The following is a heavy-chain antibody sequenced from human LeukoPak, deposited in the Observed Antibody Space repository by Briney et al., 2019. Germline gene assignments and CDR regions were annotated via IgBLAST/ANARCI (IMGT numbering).Heavy chain of an antibody. J-gene: IGHJ4*02. D-gene: IGHD3-10*01. CDR1: GFTFSIYG. V-gene: IGHV3-33*01. Sequence: GGSLRLSCAASGFTFSIYGMHWVRQAPGKGLECVAVIWNDGSNKYYADSVKGRFTISRDNCKNTLYLQMNSLRAEDTAVYSCARASGPFDYWGQGTLVTVSS. CDR3: ARASGPFDY. CDR2: IWNDGSNK.